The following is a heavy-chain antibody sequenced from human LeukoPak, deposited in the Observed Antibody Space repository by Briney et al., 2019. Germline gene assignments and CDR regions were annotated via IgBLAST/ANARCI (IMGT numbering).Heavy chain of an antibody. CDR1: GFTFSSYA. Sequence: GGSLRLSCAASGFTFSSYAMHWVRQAPGKGLEWVAVISYDGSNKYYADSVKGRFTISRDNSKNTLYLQMNSLRAEGTAVYYCAFDRFDYWGQGTLVTVSS. CDR2: ISYDGSNK. J-gene: IGHJ4*02. CDR3: AFDRFDY. V-gene: IGHV3-30*04.